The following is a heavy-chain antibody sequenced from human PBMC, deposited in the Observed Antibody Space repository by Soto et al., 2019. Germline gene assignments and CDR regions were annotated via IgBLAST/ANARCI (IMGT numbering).Heavy chain of an antibody. CDR3: LRGALHSYYEDV. CDR2: ISYDGSNK. V-gene: IGHV3-30*03. Sequence: GGSLRLSCAASGCTFRSYGMHWVRQAPGKGLEWVAVISYDGSNKYYADSVKGRFTISRDNAKNTLYLEMNSLRVEDTADYYCLRGALHSYYEDVWGKGITV. CDR1: GCTFRSYG. J-gene: IGHJ6*03.